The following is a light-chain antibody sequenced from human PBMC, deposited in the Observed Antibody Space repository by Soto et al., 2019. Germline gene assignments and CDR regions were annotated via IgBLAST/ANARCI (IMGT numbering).Light chain of an antibody. V-gene: IGKV2-28*01. CDR1: QSLLYSDGYNY. CDR3: MQALQRIT. Sequence: DIVMTQSPLSLPVTPGEPASISCRSSQSLLYSDGYNYLDWYLQKPGQSPQLLIYLGSNRDSGVTDRFSGSGSGTDFTLKISRVEAEDVGVYYCMQALQRITFGQGTRLEIK. J-gene: IGKJ5*01. CDR2: LGS.